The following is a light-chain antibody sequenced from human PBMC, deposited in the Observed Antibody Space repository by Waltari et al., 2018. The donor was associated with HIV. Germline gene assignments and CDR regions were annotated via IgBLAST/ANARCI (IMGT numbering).Light chain of an antibody. CDR1: QGILTY. Sequence: DLQLTQSPPFLSASVGYRVTFACRARQGILTYLAWYQQKPGKAPKVLIYDAFTLQSGVPSRFSGSGSGTAFTLTSSSLQHEDLATYDCHQPKIYPRTFGQGTKVEI. CDR3: HQPKIYPRT. CDR2: DAF. V-gene: IGKV1-9*01. J-gene: IGKJ1*01.